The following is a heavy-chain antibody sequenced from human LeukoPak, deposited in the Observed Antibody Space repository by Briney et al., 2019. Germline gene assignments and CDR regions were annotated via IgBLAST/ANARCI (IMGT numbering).Heavy chain of an antibody. CDR3: AREIGPIQLHLWGSAFDY. CDR1: GYTLSELY. Sequence: ASVKVSCKVSGYTLSELYMHWVRQAPGKGLEWMGGFDAEEGKTIYAQKFQGRVTMTEDTSTETAYMEVRSLTSEDTAVYYCAREIGPIQLHLWGSAFDYWGQGTLVTVSS. J-gene: IGHJ4*02. V-gene: IGHV1-24*01. CDR2: FDAEEGKT. D-gene: IGHD5-18*01.